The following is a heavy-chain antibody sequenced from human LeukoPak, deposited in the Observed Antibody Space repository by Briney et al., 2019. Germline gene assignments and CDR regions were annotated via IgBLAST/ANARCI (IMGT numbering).Heavy chain of an antibody. CDR2: IRYDGSNK. J-gene: IGHJ4*02. V-gene: IGHV3-30*02. D-gene: IGHD4-11*01. CDR3: ARDHREAGLPGY. CDR1: GFTFSSYG. Sequence: AGGSLRLSCAASGFTFSSYGMHWVRQAPGKGLEWVAFIRYDGSNKYYADSVKGRFTISRDNSKNTLYLQMNSLRAEDTAVYYCARDHREAGLPGYWGQGTLVTVSS.